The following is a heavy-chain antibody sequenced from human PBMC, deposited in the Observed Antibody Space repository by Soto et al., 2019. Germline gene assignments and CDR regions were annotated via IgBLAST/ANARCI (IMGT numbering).Heavy chain of an antibody. V-gene: IGHV1-8*01. CDR1: GYTFTSYD. Sequence: QVQLVQSGAEVKKPGASVKVSCKASGYTFTSYDINWVRKATGQGLEWMGWMNPNSGNTGYAQKFQGRVTMTRNTSISTAYMELSSLRSDDTAVYYCARPDYDFWSRYYSPSYYYYYRDVGGKGTTVTVSS. J-gene: IGHJ6*03. CDR2: MNPNSGNT. D-gene: IGHD3-3*01. CDR3: ARPDYDFWSRYYSPSYYYYYRDV.